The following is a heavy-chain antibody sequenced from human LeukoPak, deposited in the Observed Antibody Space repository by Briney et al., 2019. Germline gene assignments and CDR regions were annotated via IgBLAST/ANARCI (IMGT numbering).Heavy chain of an antibody. CDR2: IYPGDSDT. CDR1: GYSFTSYW. D-gene: IGHD3-22*01. CDR3: ARQGIEHYDSSGIYSNFDY. V-gene: IGHV5-51*01. Sequence: GESLKISCKGSGYSFTSYWIGWVRQMPGKGLEWMGIIYPGDSDTRYSPSFQGQVTISADKSISTAYLQWSSLKASDTAMYYCARQGIEHYDSSGIYSNFDYWGQGTLVTVSS. J-gene: IGHJ4*02.